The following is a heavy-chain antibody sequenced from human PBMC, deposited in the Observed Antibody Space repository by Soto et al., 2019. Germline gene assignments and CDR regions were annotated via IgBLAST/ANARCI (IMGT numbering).Heavy chain of an antibody. CDR3: VRLNGHFPAFYYYNVDV. Sequence: PSETLSLTCTVSGGSINSYYWSWIRQPPGKGLEWIGYIYYSGNTNYNPSLKSRVTITVDTSKNQFSLKLSSVTAADTAVYYCVRLNGHFPAFYYYNVDVWGKGTTVTVSS. D-gene: IGHD3-3*02. CDR2: IYYSGNT. CDR1: GGSINSYY. V-gene: IGHV4-59*08. J-gene: IGHJ6*03.